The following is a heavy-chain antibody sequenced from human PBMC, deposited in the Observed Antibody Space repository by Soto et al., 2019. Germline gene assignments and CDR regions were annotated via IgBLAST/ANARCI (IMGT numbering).Heavy chain of an antibody. V-gene: IGHV6-1*01. D-gene: IGHD7-27*01. CDR1: GDSVSSNSAA. J-gene: IGHJ6*02. CDR3: TGDYYSGTDT. Sequence: QTLSLTCALSGDSVSSNSAAWNWIRQSPSRGLEWLGRTYYRSKWFNDYAVSVKSRITINPDTSKNQFSLQLNSVTPEDTAVFFCTGDYYSGTDTCSLETALTISS. CDR2: TYYRSKWFN.